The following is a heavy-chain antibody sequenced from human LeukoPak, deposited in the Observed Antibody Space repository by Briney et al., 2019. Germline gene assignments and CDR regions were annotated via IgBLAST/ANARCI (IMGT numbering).Heavy chain of an antibody. CDR3: AREGRASMVRGVIPPTSAFDY. J-gene: IGHJ4*02. D-gene: IGHD3-10*01. CDR2: ISSNGGST. Sequence: PGVSLRLSCAASGFTFSSCAMHWVRQAPGKGLEYVSAISSNGGSTYYANSVKGRFTISRDNSKNTLYLQMGSLRAEDMAVYYCAREGRASMVRGVIPPTSAFDYWGQGTLVTVSS. CDR1: GFTFSSCA. V-gene: IGHV3-64*01.